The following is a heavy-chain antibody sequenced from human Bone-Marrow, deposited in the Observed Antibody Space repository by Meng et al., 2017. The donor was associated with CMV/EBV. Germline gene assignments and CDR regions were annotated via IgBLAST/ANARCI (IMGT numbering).Heavy chain of an antibody. CDR1: GYTFSSYG. J-gene: IGHJ6*02. CDR3: ARVEYQLPYYYYYGMDV. Sequence: ASVKVSCKASGYTFSSYGISWVRQAPGQGLEWMGWISAYNGNTNYAQKLQGRVIMTTDTSTSTAYMELRSLRPDDTAVYYCARVEYQLPYYYYYGMDVWGQGTTVTVSS. V-gene: IGHV1-18*01. CDR2: ISAYNGNT. D-gene: IGHD2-2*01.